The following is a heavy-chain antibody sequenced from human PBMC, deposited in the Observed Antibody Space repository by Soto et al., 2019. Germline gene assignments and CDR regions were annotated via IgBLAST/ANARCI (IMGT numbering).Heavy chain of an antibody. V-gene: IGHV1-3*01. D-gene: IGHD4-17*01. CDR3: ATELDATTVTCLDY. J-gene: IGHJ4*02. CDR1: GYTFSGSV. CDR2: INADNGNT. Sequence: EASVKVSCKASGYTFSGSVMHWVRQAPGQRLEWMGWINADNGNTKYSQKFQDRVTLTRDTSASTAYMELSSLRSEDTTVYYCATELDATTVTCLDYWGQGTLVTVSS.